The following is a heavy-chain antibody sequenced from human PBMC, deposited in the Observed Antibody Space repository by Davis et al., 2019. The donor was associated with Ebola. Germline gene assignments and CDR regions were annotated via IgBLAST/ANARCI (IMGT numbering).Heavy chain of an antibody. Sequence: PSETLSLTCTVSGGSISSGSYYWSWIRQPAGKGLEWIGHIYTSGSTNYNPSLKSRVTISVDTSKNQFSLKLSSVTAADTAVYYCARGHPGYSSGWYYNYWGQGTLVTVSS. CDR2: IYTSGST. V-gene: IGHV4-61*09. CDR3: ARGHPGYSSGWYYNY. D-gene: IGHD6-19*01. J-gene: IGHJ4*02. CDR1: GGSISSGSYY.